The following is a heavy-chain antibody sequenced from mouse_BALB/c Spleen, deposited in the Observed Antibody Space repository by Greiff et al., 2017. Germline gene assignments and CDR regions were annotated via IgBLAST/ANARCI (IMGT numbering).Heavy chain of an antibody. J-gene: IGHJ1*01. CDR2: VNPYNGGT. CDR1: GYTFTDYY. V-gene: IGHV1-19*01. D-gene: IGHD6-5*01. Sequence: VQLQQSGPELVKPGASVKMSCKASGYTFTDYYMDWVKQSHGESFEWIGRVNPYNGGTSYNQKFKGKATLTVDKSSSTAYMELNSLTSEDSAVYYCARGSLLRGYFDVWGAGTLVTVS. CDR3: ARGSLLRGYFDV.